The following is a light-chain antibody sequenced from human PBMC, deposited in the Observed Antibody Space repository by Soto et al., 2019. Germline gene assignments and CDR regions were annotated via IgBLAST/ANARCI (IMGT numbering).Light chain of an antibody. CDR1: SSDIGGYDY. Sequence: QSALTQPASVSGSPGQSITLSCTGTSSDIGGYDYVSWYQRHPGKAPKLIIYDVNNRPSGVSNRFSGSKSGNTASLTISGLQVEDGADYYCTSYASGSSHVVFGGGTKLTVL. V-gene: IGLV2-14*01. CDR3: TSYASGSSHVV. CDR2: DVN. J-gene: IGLJ2*01.